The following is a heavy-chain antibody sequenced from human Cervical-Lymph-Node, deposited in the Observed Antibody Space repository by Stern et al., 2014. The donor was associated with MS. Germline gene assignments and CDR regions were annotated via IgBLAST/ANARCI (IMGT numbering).Heavy chain of an antibody. CDR1: GITFNSYN. Sequence: EQLVETAGGLVKPRGSLRISCTASGITFNSYNMNWVRQAPGKGLERVFSITSTGSRYNADSLKGRFTISIDNDKNSLYLHRNSLRAEDTAVYYCARDDLRPYYGMDVWGQGTTVTVSS. CDR3: ARDDLRPYYGMDV. CDR2: ITSTGSR. V-gene: IGHV3-21*01. J-gene: IGHJ6*02.